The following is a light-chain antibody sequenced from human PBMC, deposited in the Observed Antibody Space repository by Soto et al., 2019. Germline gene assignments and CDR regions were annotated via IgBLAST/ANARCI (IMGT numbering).Light chain of an antibody. CDR2: GAS. CDR3: QQYNNWPPT. Sequence: EIVMTQSPATLSVSPGERATLSCRASQSVSSNLAWYQQTPGQAPSLLIFGASTRATGIPARFSGSGSGTEVTLTISSLQSEDFAFYFCQQYNNWPPTFGQGTKVDIK. V-gene: IGKV3-15*01. J-gene: IGKJ1*01. CDR1: QSVSSN.